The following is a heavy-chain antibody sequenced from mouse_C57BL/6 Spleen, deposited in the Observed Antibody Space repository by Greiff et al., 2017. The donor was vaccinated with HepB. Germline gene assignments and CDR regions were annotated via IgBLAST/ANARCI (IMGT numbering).Heavy chain of an antibody. D-gene: IGHD1-1*01. V-gene: IGHV1-80*01. CDR2: IYPGDGDT. Sequence: VKLQESGAELVKPGASVKISCKASGYAFSSYWMNWVKQRPGKGLEWIGQIYPGDGDTNYNGKFKGKATLTADKSSSTAYMQLSSLTSEDSAVYFCARPTTVVATYWYFDVWGTGTTVTVSS. CDR3: ARPTTVVATYWYFDV. CDR1: GYAFSSYW. J-gene: IGHJ1*03.